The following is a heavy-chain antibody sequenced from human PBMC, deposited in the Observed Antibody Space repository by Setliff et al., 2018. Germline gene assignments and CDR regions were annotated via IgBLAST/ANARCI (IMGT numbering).Heavy chain of an antibody. CDR3: VNSYRGYDDYPDY. Sequence: GGSLRLSCAASGFTFSSYWMSWVRQAPGKGLEWVANIKQDGSDKYYGGSVKGRFTISRDNAKNSLYLQMNSLRVEDTAVYYCVNSYRGYDDYPDYWGQGTLVTVSS. V-gene: IGHV3-7*03. J-gene: IGHJ4*02. D-gene: IGHD3-16*02. CDR1: GFTFSSYW. CDR2: IKQDGSDK.